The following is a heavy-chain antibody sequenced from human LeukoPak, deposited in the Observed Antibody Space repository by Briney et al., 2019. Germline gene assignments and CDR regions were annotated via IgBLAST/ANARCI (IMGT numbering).Heavy chain of an antibody. V-gene: IGHV1-8*03. D-gene: IGHD2-15*01. J-gene: IGHJ6*03. CDR3: ARLVRVVVAATPRRYYYYMDV. Sequence: ASVKVSYKASGYTFTSYDINWVRQATGQRLEWMGWMNPNSGNTGYAQKFQGRVTITRNTSISTAYMELSSLRSEDTAVYYCARLVRVVVAATPRRYYYYMDVWGKGTTVTVSS. CDR2: MNPNSGNT. CDR1: GYTFTSYD.